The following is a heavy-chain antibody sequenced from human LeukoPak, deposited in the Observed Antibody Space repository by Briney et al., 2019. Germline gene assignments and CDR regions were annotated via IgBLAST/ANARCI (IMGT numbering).Heavy chain of an antibody. V-gene: IGHV1-69*04. J-gene: IGHJ6*02. CDR2: IIPILGIA. Sequence: SVKVSCKASGGTFSSYAISWVRQAPGQGLEWMGRIIPILGIANYAQKFQGRVTITADKSTNTAYMELSSLRSEDTAVYYCARATYYYDSSGHYGMDVWGQGTTVTVSS. D-gene: IGHD3-22*01. CDR3: ARATYYYDSSGHYGMDV. CDR1: GGTFSSYA.